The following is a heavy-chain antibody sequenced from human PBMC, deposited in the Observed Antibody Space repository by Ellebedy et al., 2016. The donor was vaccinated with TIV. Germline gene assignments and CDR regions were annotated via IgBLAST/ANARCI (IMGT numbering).Heavy chain of an antibody. Sequence: GESLKISCAASGFTFSSFTMNWVRQAPGKGLEWVSSISGSTTYIYYADSVKGRFTISRDNAKNSLYLQMNSLRGEDTAVYYCARVRRTGSNGDGLDIWGQGTTVTVSS. D-gene: IGHD4-11*01. V-gene: IGHV3-21*01. CDR2: ISGSTTYI. CDR3: ARVRRTGSNGDGLDI. CDR1: GFTFSSFT. J-gene: IGHJ3*02.